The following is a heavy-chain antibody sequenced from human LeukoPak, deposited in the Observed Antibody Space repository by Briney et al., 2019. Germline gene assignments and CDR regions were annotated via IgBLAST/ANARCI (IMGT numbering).Heavy chain of an antibody. D-gene: IGHD2/OR15-2a*01. Sequence: PGGSLRLSCAASGFTFSDYYMSWIRQAPGKGLEWVSYISSSGTTIYYADSVKGRFTISRDNAKNSPYLQMNSLRAEDTAVYYCARHKGTTPIIDYWGQGTLVTVSS. V-gene: IGHV3-11*04. CDR2: ISSSGTTI. CDR1: GFTFSDYY. J-gene: IGHJ4*02. CDR3: ARHKGTTPIIDY.